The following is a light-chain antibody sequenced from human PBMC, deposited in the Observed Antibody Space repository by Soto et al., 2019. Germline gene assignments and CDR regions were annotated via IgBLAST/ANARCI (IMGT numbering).Light chain of an antibody. J-gene: IGKJ1*01. V-gene: IGKV1-33*01. CDR2: AAS. CDR3: QQYDLLPWT. Sequence: DVQLTQSPSSLSASVGDKVTITCQASQDITNFLNWYQQKPGKAPKLLIYAASNLETGLPSRFRGGGSGTNFTFTISSLQPEDVATYFCQQYDLLPWTFGQGTLVEVK. CDR1: QDITNF.